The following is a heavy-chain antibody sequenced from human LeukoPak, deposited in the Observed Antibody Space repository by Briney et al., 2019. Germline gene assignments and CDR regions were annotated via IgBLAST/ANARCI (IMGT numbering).Heavy chain of an antibody. Sequence: GESLKISCKTSGYIFSDYWIGWVRQMPGKGLEWMGSIYPGDSDTRYGPSFQGQVTISAGKSITTAYLQWSSLKTSDTAMYYCARLTGSGSYKFDYWDQGTLVTVSS. V-gene: IGHV5-51*01. J-gene: IGHJ4*02. CDR2: IYPGDSDT. CDR1: GYIFSDYW. D-gene: IGHD3-10*01. CDR3: ARLTGSGSYKFDY.